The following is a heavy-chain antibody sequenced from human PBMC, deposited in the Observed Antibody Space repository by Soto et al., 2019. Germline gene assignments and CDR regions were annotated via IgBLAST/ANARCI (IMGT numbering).Heavy chain of an antibody. CDR3: AREDCRGDCYVDN. CDR2: FYYSGST. CDR1: GGSVSGGSYF. V-gene: IGHV4-61*01. J-gene: IGHJ4*01. Sequence: PSETLSLTCTVSGGSVSGGSYFWSWVRQPPGKGLEWIGYFYYSGSTKYNPSLKSRVTILEDTSKNQFFLSLSAVTVADTAVYYCAREDCRGDCYVDNWGQGTLVTVSS. D-gene: IGHD2-21*02.